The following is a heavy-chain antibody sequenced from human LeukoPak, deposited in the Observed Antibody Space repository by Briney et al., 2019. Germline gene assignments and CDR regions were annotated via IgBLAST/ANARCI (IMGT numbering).Heavy chain of an antibody. Sequence: GGSLRLSCAASGFTFSSYGMHWVRQAPGKGLEWVAVIWYDGSNKCYADSVKGRFTISRDNSKNTLYLQMNSLRAEDTAVYYCARALYSSGWYYFDYWGQGTLVTVSS. J-gene: IGHJ4*02. CDR3: ARALYSSGWYYFDY. V-gene: IGHV3-33*01. D-gene: IGHD6-19*01. CDR2: IWYDGSNK. CDR1: GFTFSSYG.